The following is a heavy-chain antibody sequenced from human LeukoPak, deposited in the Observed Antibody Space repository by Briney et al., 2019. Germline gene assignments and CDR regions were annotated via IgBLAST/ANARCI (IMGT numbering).Heavy chain of an antibody. J-gene: IGHJ4*02. Sequence: SETLSLTCAVYGGSFSGYYWSRIRQPPGKGLEWIGEINHSGSANYNPSLKSRVTISIDMAKKHFSLKLNSVTAADTAVYYCARVRNNLDFRGQGTLVTVSS. CDR1: GGSFSGYY. CDR2: INHSGSA. V-gene: IGHV4-34*01. CDR3: ARVRNNLDF. D-gene: IGHD1/OR15-1a*01.